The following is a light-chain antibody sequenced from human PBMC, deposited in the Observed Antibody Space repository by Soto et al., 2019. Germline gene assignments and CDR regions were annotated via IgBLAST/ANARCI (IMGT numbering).Light chain of an antibody. CDR3: AAYTGNLNGPV. Sequence: QSVLTQPPSASGTPGQRVTISCSGSSSNIGSNYVYWYQQVPGTAPKLLIYRNNQRPSGVPDRFSGSKSGTSASLAISGLRSEDEADYYCAAYTGNLNGPVFGGGTQLTVL. V-gene: IGLV1-47*01. CDR2: RNN. J-gene: IGLJ7*01. CDR1: SSNIGSNY.